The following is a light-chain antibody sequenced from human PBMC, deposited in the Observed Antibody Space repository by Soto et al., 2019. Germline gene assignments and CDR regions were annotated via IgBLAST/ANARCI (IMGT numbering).Light chain of an antibody. V-gene: IGKV4-1*01. J-gene: IGKJ1*01. CDR3: QQYYSTPWT. Sequence: DVVMTQSPDSMAVSLGERATINCKSSQRILYSSNNKNYLAWYQQKPGQSPKLIIYWASTRESGVPDRFIGSGSGTDCTLTTSSLQAEDVAVYYCQQYYSTPWTLGQGTKVDIK. CDR2: WAS. CDR1: QRILYSSNNKNY.